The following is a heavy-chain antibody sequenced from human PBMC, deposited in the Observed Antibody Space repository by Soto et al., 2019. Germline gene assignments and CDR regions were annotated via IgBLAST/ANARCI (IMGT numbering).Heavy chain of an antibody. CDR1: GDSISGYY. V-gene: IGHV4-59*01. CDR2: VYHIGSNTST. CDR3: AKYRRTDAEGYAFDY. J-gene: IGHJ4*02. Sequence: PSESLSLTCSVSGDSISGYYWSWIRQSPGKGLQWIGYVYHIGSNTSTNYNPSPSGRVTISVGMSQNQFSLQMYSATAADTAVYFCAKYRRTDAEGYAFDYWGQGALVTVSS. D-gene: IGHD2-15*01.